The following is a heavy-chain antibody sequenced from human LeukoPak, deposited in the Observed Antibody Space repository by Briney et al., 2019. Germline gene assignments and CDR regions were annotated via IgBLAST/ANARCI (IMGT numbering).Heavy chain of an antibody. CDR1: GFTFDDYA. Sequence: PGGSLRLSCAASGFTFDDYAMHWVRQAPGKGLEWVSGISWNSGSIGYADSVKGRFTTSRDNAKNSLYLQMNSLRAEDMALYYCAKDMLSSGWHGFDYWGQGTLVTVSS. D-gene: IGHD6-19*01. V-gene: IGHV3-9*03. CDR2: ISWNSGSI. CDR3: AKDMLSSGWHGFDY. J-gene: IGHJ4*02.